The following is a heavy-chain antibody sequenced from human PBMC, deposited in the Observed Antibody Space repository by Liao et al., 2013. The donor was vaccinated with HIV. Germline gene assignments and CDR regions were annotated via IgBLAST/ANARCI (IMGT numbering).Heavy chain of an antibody. V-gene: IGHV4-34*01. Sequence: QVQLQQWGAGLLKPSETLSLTCAVYGGSFSGYYWSWIRQPPREGAWSGLGKVNHSGSTNYNPSLKSRVTISVDTSKNQFSLKLSSVTAADTAVYYCARAKWLSGFDYWGQGTLVTVSS. D-gene: IGHD3-22*01. CDR3: ARAKWLSGFDY. J-gene: IGHJ4*02. CDR1: GGSFSGYY. CDR2: VNHSGST.